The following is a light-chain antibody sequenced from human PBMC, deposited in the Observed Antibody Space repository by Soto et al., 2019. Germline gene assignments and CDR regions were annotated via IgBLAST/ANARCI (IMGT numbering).Light chain of an antibody. CDR1: QSVSSSN. Sequence: EIVLTQSPGTLSLSPGERATLSCRASQSVSSSNLAWYQQKPGQAPRLLIYGASSRATGIPDRFSGSGSGTDFTLTISRLEPVDFAVYYCQQYGSSPFTFGPGTKVDIK. J-gene: IGKJ3*01. V-gene: IGKV3-20*01. CDR2: GAS. CDR3: QQYGSSPFT.